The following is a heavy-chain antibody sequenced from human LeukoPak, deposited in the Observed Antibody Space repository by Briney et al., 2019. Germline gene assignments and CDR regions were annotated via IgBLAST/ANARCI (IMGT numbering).Heavy chain of an antibody. CDR2: ISGSGGST. D-gene: IGHD3-3*01. Sequence: GGSLRLSCAASGSTFSSYAMSWVRQAPGKGLEWVSAISGSGGSTYYADSVKGRFTISRDNSKNTLYLQMNSLRAEDTAVYYCAKYRAPIFGVEFDYWGQGTLVTVSS. V-gene: IGHV3-23*01. J-gene: IGHJ4*02. CDR3: AKYRAPIFGVEFDY. CDR1: GSTFSSYA.